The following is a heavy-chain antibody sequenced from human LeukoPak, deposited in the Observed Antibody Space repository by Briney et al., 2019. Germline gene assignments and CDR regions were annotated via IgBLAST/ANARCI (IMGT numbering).Heavy chain of an antibody. J-gene: IGHJ5*02. CDR1: GFTVSSNC. D-gene: IGHD3-10*01. CDR2: IYSGSST. Sequence: GGSLRLSCAASGFTVSSNCMSWVRQAPGKGLEWVSVIYSGSSTYYADSVKGRFTISRDNSKNTLYLQMNSLRAEDTAVYYCARDRDYYGSGSYGGNWFDPWGQGTLVTVSS. CDR3: ARDRDYYGSGSYGGNWFDP. V-gene: IGHV3-66*01.